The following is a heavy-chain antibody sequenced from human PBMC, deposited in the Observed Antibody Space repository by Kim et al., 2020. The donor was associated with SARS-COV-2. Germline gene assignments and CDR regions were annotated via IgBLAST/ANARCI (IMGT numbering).Heavy chain of an antibody. CDR3: AKAPSRYSSGWYNGFDY. CDR1: GLNIDDYA. J-gene: IGHJ4*02. Sequence: GGSLRLSCAASGLNIDDYAMHWGRKAPGKGLEWVSGISWNSGSMGYAGSVKGRFTISRDNAKNSLYLQMDSLTIEDTAFYYCAKAPSRYSSGWYNGFDYWGQETLVTVSS. D-gene: IGHD6-19*01. V-gene: IGHV3-9*01. CDR2: ISWNSGSM.